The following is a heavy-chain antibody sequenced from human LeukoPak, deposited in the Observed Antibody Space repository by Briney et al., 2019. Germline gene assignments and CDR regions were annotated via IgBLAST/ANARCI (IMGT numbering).Heavy chain of an antibody. CDR3: ARHNAPRRVGFDF. J-gene: IGHJ4*02. CDR2: LSHAGNT. Sequence: PSETLSLTCSVSGDSVRSDFYYWGWIRQPPGKGLEWVACLSHAGNTWYNPSLESRLSISVDTSKNQFPLKFSSVTAADTALYWCARHNAPRRVGFDFWGQGILVTVSS. D-gene: IGHD2-2*01. V-gene: IGHV4-39*01. CDR1: GDSVRSDFYY.